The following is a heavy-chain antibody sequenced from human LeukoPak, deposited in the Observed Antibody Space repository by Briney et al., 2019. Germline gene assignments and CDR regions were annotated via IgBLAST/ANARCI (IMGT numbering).Heavy chain of an antibody. D-gene: IGHD6-19*01. CDR2: TYYRSKWYN. CDR3: ARDQGYASGAWSDAFNI. Sequence: SQTLSLTCAISGDSVSSNSAAWNWIRQSPSRGLEWLGRTYYRSKWYNDYAVSVKSRITINPDKSKNQFSLHLNSVTPEDTAVYYCARDQGYASGAWSDAFNIWGQGTMVTVSS. V-gene: IGHV6-1*01. CDR1: GDSVSSNSAA. J-gene: IGHJ3*02.